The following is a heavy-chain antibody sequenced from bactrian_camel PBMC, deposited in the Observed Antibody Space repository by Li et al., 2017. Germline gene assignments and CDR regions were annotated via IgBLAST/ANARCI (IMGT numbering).Heavy chain of an antibody. CDR3: VADTPLCVEVIGRVVPGIEDLGY. CDR2: IAERDGST. J-gene: IGHJ4*01. V-gene: IGHV3S68*01. D-gene: IGHD1*01. Sequence: VQLVESGGGSVPAGGSLRLSCVGSGITYRGPCMAWFRQAEGKEREGVAGIAERDGSTFYGASVKGRFTITEDNALSAAHLYMTDLKPEDTAMYYCVADTPLCVEVIGRVVPGIEDLGYWGQGTQ. CDR1: GITYRGPC.